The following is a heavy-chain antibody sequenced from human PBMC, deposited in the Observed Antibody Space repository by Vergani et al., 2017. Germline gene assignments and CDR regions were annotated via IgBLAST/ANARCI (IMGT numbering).Heavy chain of an antibody. V-gene: IGHV4-38-2*01. J-gene: IGHJ4*02. Sequence: VQLLESGGGLVQPGGSLRLSCAASGFTFSSYAMSWVRQAPGKGLEWIGSIYHSGSTYYNPSLKSLVTISVDTSKNQFSLKLSSVTAADTAVYYFARVIKDVDILTGYYYYFDYWGQGTLVTVSS. CDR1: GFTFSSYA. D-gene: IGHD3-9*01. CDR3: ARVIKDVDILTGYYYYFDY. CDR2: IYHSGST.